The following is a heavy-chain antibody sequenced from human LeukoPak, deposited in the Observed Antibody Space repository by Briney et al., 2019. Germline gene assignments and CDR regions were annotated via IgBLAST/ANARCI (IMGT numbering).Heavy chain of an antibody. D-gene: IGHD5-12*01. CDR3: ARGRLVATITGYYYYYMDV. CDR2: INAGNGNT. V-gene: IGHV1-3*03. CDR1: GYTFTSYA. Sequence: ASVKVSCKASGYTFTSYAMHWVRQAPGQRLEWMGWINAGNGNTKYSQEFQGRVTITRDTSASTAYMEPSSLRSEDMAVYYCARGRLVATITGYYYYYMDVWGKGTTVTVSS. J-gene: IGHJ6*03.